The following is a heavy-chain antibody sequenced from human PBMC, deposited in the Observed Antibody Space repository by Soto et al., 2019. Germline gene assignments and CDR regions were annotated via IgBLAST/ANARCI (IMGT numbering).Heavy chain of an antibody. D-gene: IGHD3-3*01. Sequence: SETLSLTCAVSGGSISSGGYSWSWIRQPPGKGLEWIGYIYHSGSTYYNPSLKSRVTISVDTSKNQFSLKLSSVTAADTAVYYCARRRYDFWSGYYPLDYWGQGTLVTVSS. CDR2: IYHSGST. CDR3: ARRRYDFWSGYYPLDY. CDR1: GGSISSGGYS. J-gene: IGHJ4*02. V-gene: IGHV4-30-2*03.